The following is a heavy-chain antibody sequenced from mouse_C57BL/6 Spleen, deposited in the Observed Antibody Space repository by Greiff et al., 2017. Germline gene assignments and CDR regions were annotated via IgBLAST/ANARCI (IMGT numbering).Heavy chain of an antibody. D-gene: IGHD2-3*01. J-gene: IGHJ3*01. CDR2: IWSGGST. CDR1: GFSLTSYG. CDR3: ARGVDGYFAWFAY. V-gene: IGHV2-2*01. Sequence: VQLKESGPGLVQPSQSLSITCTVSGFSLTSYGVHWVRQSPGKGLAWLGVIWSGGSTDYNAAFISRLSISKDNSKSQVFFKMNSLQADDTAIYYCARGVDGYFAWFAYWGQGTLVTVSA.